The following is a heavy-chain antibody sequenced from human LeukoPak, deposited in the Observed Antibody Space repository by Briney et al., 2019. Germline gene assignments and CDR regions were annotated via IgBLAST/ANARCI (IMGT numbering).Heavy chain of an antibody. J-gene: IGHJ4*02. Sequence: GGSLGLSCAASGFTFSSYSMNWVRQAPGKGLEWVSSISSSSSYIYYADSVKGRFTISRDNAKNSLYLQMNSLRAEDTAVYYCARGQVLRYFDWLLLPFDYWGQGTLVTVSS. CDR3: ARGQVLRYFDWLLLPFDY. CDR2: ISSSSSYI. D-gene: IGHD3-9*01. V-gene: IGHV3-21*01. CDR1: GFTFSSYS.